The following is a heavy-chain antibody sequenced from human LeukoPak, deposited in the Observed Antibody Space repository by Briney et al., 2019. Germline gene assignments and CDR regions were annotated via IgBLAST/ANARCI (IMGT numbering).Heavy chain of an antibody. CDR1: GFIFSDYY. J-gene: IGHJ4*02. D-gene: IGHD6-25*01. V-gene: IGHV3-11*01. Sequence: GGSLRLSCAASGFIFSDYYMSWIRQAPGKGLEWVSYISTTGYTTYYADSVKGRFTISRDNAKNSLYLQMNSLSAEDTAVYYCARTAAAGGDGGQGSLVTVSS. CDR3: ARTAAAGGD. CDR2: ISTTGYTT.